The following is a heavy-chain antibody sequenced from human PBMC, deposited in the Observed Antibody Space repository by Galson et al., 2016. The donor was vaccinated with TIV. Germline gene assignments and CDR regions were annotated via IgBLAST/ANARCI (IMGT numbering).Heavy chain of an antibody. D-gene: IGHD1-1*01. J-gene: IGHJ6*02. CDR3: ARRGREETNEGGLDV. CDR1: GYSFTGSW. Sequence: GAEVKKPGEFLKISCKGSGYSFTGSWIDWVRQVPGKGLEWMGVIYPGDSDTKYSPAFHGHVTISVDTSISTAFLEWSSLQASDTAIYYCARRGREETNEGGLDVWGQGTTVTVSS. V-gene: IGHV5-51*01. CDR2: IYPGDSDT.